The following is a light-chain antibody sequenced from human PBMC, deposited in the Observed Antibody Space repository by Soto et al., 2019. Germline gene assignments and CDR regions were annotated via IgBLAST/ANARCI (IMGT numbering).Light chain of an antibody. J-gene: IGKJ4*01. CDR2: MGF. Sequence: DIVMTQSPLSLPVTPGEPASISCRSSQSLLNRNGQNCLDWYLQKPGQSPQLLIHMGFIRASRVPDRFSCSASGTYFTLTISRVEAEDVGVYYCMQALESPPTFGGGTKVEIK. CDR1: QSLLNRNGQNC. CDR3: MQALESPPT. V-gene: IGKV2-28*01.